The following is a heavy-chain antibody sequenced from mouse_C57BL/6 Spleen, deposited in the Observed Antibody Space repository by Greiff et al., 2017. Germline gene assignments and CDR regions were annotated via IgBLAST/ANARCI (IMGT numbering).Heavy chain of an antibody. CDR2: IDPSDSET. V-gene: IGHV1-52*01. Sequence: VQLQQPGAELVRPGSSVKLSCKASGYTFTSYWMHWVKQRPIQGLEWIGNIDPSDSETHYNQKFKDKATLTVDKSSSTAYMQLSSLTSEDSAVYYCARGSSVQAWFAYWGQGTLVTVSA. J-gene: IGHJ3*01. CDR3: ARGSSVQAWFAY. CDR1: GYTFTSYW. D-gene: IGHD1-1*01.